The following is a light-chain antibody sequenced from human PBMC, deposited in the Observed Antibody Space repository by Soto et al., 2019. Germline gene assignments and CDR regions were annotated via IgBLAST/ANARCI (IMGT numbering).Light chain of an antibody. CDR2: DVS. CDR1: QSISFY. V-gene: IGKV1-5*01. J-gene: IGKJ1*01. Sequence: DIQMTQSPSTLSASVGDRVTITCRASQSISFYLAWYQQKSGKAPKVLIYDVSTLESGVPSRFSGSGSGTEFTLTISSLQPDDFATYYCQQYHSYSSWTFGQGTRWIS. CDR3: QQYHSYSSWT.